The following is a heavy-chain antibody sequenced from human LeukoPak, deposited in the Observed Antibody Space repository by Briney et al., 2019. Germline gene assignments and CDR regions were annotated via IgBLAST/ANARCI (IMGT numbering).Heavy chain of an antibody. CDR1: GRSFSDDF. CDR2: IDHSVST. CDR3: ARGFIAVAGTALNWFDP. J-gene: IGHJ5*02. D-gene: IGHD6-19*01. Sequence: PSETLSLTCAVSGRSFSDDFWTWVRQFPGKGLEWIGEIDHSVSTNYNPSLKSRVSMSFDTSKNQFSLQLTSVTAADTAVYFCARGFIAVAGTALNWFDPWGPRTLVTVSS. V-gene: IGHV4-34*01.